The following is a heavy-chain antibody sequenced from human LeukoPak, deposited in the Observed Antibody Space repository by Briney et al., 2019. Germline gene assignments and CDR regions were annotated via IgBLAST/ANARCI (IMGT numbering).Heavy chain of an antibody. Sequence: WASVKVSCKASGGTFSSYAISWVRQAPGQGLEWMGGIIPIFGTANYAQKFQGRVTITAVESTSTAYMELSSLRSEDTAVYYCARTVDYYDGSGYYRSAFDIWGQGTMVTVSS. D-gene: IGHD3-22*01. J-gene: IGHJ3*02. CDR3: ARTVDYYDGSGYYRSAFDI. CDR2: IIPIFGTA. V-gene: IGHV1-69*13. CDR1: GGTFSSYA.